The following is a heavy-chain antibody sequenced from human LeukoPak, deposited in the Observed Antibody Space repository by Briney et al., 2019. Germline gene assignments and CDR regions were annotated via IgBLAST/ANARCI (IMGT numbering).Heavy chain of an antibody. CDR3: ATARSGWLVDY. D-gene: IGHD6-19*01. V-gene: IGHV4-59*01. Sequence: SETLSLTCTVSGGSISSYYWSWIRQPPGKGLEWIGYIYYSGSTNYNPSLKSRVSISVDTSKNQFSLKLSSVTAADTAVYYCATARSGWLVDYWGQGTLVTVSS. CDR1: GGSISSYY. CDR2: IYYSGST. J-gene: IGHJ4*02.